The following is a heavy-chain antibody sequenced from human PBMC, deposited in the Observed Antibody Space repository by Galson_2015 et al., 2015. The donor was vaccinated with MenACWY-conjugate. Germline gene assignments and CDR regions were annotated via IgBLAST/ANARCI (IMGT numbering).Heavy chain of an antibody. CDR2: ISSNGDTT. Sequence: SLRLTCAASGFTFSYYSMHWVRQAPGKGLEYVSAISSNGDTTYYADSVKGRFTISRDNSKNTLYLQMSSLRVEDTAVYYCVKDSFQSRRSSISNGDCSGSRHRLCWHAFDIWGQGTLVTVSS. J-gene: IGHJ3*02. D-gene: IGHD2-15*01. CDR1: GFTFSYYS. CDR3: VKDSFQSRRSSISNGDCSGSRHRLCWHAFDI. V-gene: IGHV3-64D*06.